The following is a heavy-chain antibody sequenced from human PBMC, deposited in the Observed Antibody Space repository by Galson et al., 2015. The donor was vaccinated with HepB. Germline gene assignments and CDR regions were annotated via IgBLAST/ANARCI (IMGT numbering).Heavy chain of an antibody. Sequence: SVKVSCKASGYTFTGYYMHWVRQAPGQGLEWMGWINPNSGGTNYAQKFQSWVTMTRDTSISTAYMELSRLRSDDTAVYYCARCGYGPPYYYYGMDVWGQGTTVTVSS. CDR1: GYTFTGYY. CDR2: INPNSGGT. CDR3: ARCGYGPPYYYYGMDV. V-gene: IGHV1-2*04. J-gene: IGHJ6*02. D-gene: IGHD5-18*01.